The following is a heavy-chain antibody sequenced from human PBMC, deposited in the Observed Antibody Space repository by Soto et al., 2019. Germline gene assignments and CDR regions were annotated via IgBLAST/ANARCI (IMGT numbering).Heavy chain of an antibody. CDR3: ARDNYPLLFLEWLLNY. CDR1: GFTFSSYA. J-gene: IGHJ4*02. Sequence: QVQLVESGGGVVQPGRSLRLSCAASGFTFSSYAMHWVRQAPGKGLEWVAVISYDGSNKYYADSVKGRFTISRGNSKNTRYLQMNSLRAEDTAGYYCARDNYPLLFLEWLLNYWGQGTLVTVSS. CDR2: ISYDGSNK. D-gene: IGHD3-3*01. V-gene: IGHV3-30-3*01.